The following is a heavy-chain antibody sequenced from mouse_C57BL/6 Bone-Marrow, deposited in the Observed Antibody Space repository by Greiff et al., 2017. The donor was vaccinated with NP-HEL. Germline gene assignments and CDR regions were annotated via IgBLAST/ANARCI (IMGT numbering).Heavy chain of an antibody. J-gene: IGHJ2*01. CDR2: IRLKSDNYAT. V-gene: IGHV6-3*01. CDR3: TFITTVVAYYFDY. Sequence: EVQGVESGGGLVQPGGSMKLSCVASGFTFSNYWMNWVRQSPEKGLEWVAQIRLKSDNYATHYAESVKGRFTISRDDSKSSVYLQMNNLRAEDTGIYYCTFITTVVAYYFDYWGQGTTLTVSS. CDR1: GFTFSNYW. D-gene: IGHD1-1*01.